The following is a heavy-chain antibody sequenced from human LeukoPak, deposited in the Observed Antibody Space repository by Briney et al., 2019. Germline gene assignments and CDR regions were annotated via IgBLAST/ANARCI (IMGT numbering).Heavy chain of an antibody. Sequence: GGSLRLSCAASGFTFSSYAMSWVRQAPGKGLEWVSAISGSGGSTYYADSVKGRFTISRDNSKNTLYLQMNSLRAEDTAVYYCAREDTMVRGVITPTLDYWGQGTLVTVSS. D-gene: IGHD3-10*01. CDR2: ISGSGGST. V-gene: IGHV3-23*01. CDR3: AREDTMVRGVITPTLDY. CDR1: GFTFSSYA. J-gene: IGHJ4*02.